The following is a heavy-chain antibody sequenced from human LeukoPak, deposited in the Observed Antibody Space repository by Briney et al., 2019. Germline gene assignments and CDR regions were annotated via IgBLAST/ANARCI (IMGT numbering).Heavy chain of an antibody. V-gene: IGHV4-31*03. CDR3: AGSFGGVIPFDY. D-gene: IGHD3-16*02. J-gene: IGHJ4*02. Sequence: PSQTLSLTCTVSGGSISSGGYYWSWIRQHPGKGLEWIGYIYYSGSTYYNPSLKSRVTISVDTSKNQFSLKLSSVTAADTAVYYCAGSFGGVIPFDYWGQGTLVTVSS. CDR1: GGSISSGGYY. CDR2: IYYSGST.